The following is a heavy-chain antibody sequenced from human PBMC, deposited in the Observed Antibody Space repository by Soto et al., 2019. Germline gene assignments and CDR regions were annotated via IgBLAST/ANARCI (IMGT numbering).Heavy chain of an antibody. CDR2: IYYSGST. CDR1: GGSISSYY. CDR3: ARVRGYSYGYVDY. V-gene: IGHV4-59*01. J-gene: IGHJ4*02. D-gene: IGHD5-18*01. Sequence: GPGPVVSSETLSLTCTVSGGSISSYYWSWIRQPPGKGLEWIGYIYYSGSTNYNPSLKSRVTISVDTSKNQFSLKLSSVTAADTAVYYCARVRGYSYGYVDYWGQGTLVTVSS.